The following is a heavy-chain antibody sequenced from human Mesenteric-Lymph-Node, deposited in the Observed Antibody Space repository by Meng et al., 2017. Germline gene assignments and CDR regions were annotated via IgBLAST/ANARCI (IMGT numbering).Heavy chain of an antibody. D-gene: IGHD6-19*01. CDR1: GGSISSGSYY. Sequence: SETLSLTCTVSGGSISSGSYYWSWIRQPAGKGLEWIGRIYTSGSTNYNPSLKSRVTFSVDTSKNHFYLKLTSVTAADTAVYYCARWDFSLDRIAVAGTPYFDYWGQGTLVTVSS. V-gene: IGHV4-61*02. CDR2: IYTSGST. CDR3: ARWDFSLDRIAVAGTPYFDY. J-gene: IGHJ4*02.